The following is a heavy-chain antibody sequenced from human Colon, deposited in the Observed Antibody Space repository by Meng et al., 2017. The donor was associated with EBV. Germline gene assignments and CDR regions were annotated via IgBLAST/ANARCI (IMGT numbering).Heavy chain of an antibody. Sequence: QVQLQQWGAGLLKPSETLSLTCAVSGGSFSGYYWSWIRQAPGKGLEWIGEINHSGSTKFNPSLERRVSISVDTSENQVSLKLTSVTAADTAVYYCARRTTVNLRSFDSWGQGTLVTVSS. J-gene: IGHJ4*02. V-gene: IGHV4-34*01. CDR3: ARRTTVNLRSFDS. D-gene: IGHD4-17*01. CDR1: GGSFSGYY. CDR2: INHSGST.